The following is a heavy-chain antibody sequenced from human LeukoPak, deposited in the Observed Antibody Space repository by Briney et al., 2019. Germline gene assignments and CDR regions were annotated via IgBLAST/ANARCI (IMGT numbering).Heavy chain of an antibody. CDR3: ARGGAIPAARTPFDY. CDR1: GYTYRGYY. D-gene: IGHD2-2*01. Sequence: ASVKVSCKASGYTYRGYYIHWVRQVPGQGLEWVGVMNPNDGSTTYAQKFRGRVTVTRDTSASTVYMELSSLGSEDTAVYYCARGGAIPAARTPFDYWGQGSLVSVSS. J-gene: IGHJ4*02. CDR2: MNPNDGST. V-gene: IGHV1-46*01.